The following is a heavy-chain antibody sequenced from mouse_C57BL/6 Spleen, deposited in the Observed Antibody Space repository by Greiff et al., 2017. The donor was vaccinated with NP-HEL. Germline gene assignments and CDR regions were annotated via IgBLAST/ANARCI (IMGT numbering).Heavy chain of an antibody. J-gene: IGHJ4*01. CDR2: ISDGGSYT. D-gene: IGHD2-4*01. CDR1: GFTFSSYA. CDR3: ARAGNYYDYDGAMDY. V-gene: IGHV5-4*03. Sequence: EVKVVESGGGLVKPGGSLKLSCAASGFTFSSYAMSWVRQTPEKRLEWVATISDGGSYTYYPDNVKGRFTISRDNAKNNLYLQMSHLKSEDTAMYYCARAGNYYDYDGAMDYWGQGTSVTVSS.